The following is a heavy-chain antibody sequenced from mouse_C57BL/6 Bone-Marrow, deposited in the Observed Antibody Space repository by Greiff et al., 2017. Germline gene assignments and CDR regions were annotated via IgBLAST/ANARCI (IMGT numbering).Heavy chain of an antibody. D-gene: IGHD1-1*01. CDR3: ARDGSSSDY. V-gene: IGHV5-4*01. J-gene: IGHJ2*01. CDR2: ISDGGSYT. CDR1: GFTFRSYA. Sequence: EVKVEESGGGLVKPGGSLKLSCAASGFTFRSYAMSWVRQTPEKRLEWVATISDGGSYTYYPDNVKGRFTISRDNAKNNLYLQMSHLKSEDTAMYYCARDGSSSDYWGQGTTLTVSS.